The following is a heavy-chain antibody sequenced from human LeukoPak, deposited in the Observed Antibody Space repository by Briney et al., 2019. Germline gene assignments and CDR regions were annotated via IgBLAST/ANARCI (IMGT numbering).Heavy chain of an antibody. V-gene: IGHV3-23*01. D-gene: IGHD6-19*01. J-gene: IGHJ4*02. CDR2: MSASDAGT. CDR3: AKGSAVADIYFDY. Sequence: GGSLRLSCAASGFTFRSYAMNWVRQGPGKGLEWVSTMSASDAGTYYADSVKGRFTISRDNSKNTLYLQMSSLRAEDTAVYYCAKGSAVADIYFDYWGQGTLVTVSS. CDR1: GFTFRSYA.